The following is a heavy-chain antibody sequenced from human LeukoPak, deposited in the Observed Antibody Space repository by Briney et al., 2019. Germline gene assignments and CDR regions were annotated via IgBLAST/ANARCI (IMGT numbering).Heavy chain of an antibody. CDR1: GFTVNNKY. V-gene: IGHV3-53*01. CDR3: ARGLFISGYLDAFDI. Sequence: GGSLRLSCAASGFTVNNKYMTWVRQAPGKGLEWVSLIYNDGRTYYADSVKGRCTISRDNLKNVLYLQMNSLKVEDTALYYCARGLFISGYLDAFDIWGQGTVVTVSS. J-gene: IGHJ3*02. D-gene: IGHD3-22*01. CDR2: IYNDGRT.